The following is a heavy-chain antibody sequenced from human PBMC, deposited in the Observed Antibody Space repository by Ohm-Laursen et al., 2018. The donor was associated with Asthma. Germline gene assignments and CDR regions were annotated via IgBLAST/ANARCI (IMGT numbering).Heavy chain of an antibody. CDR1: GFTFSSYA. D-gene: IGHD3-22*01. V-gene: IGHV3-23*01. Sequence: SLRLSCAASGFTFSSYAMSWVRQAPGKGLEWVSAISGSGGSTYYADSVKGRFTISRDNSKNTLYLQMNSLRAEDTAVYYCAKKSADYYDSSGPGGGYWGQGTLVTVSS. J-gene: IGHJ4*02. CDR3: AKKSADYYDSSGPGGGY. CDR2: ISGSGGST.